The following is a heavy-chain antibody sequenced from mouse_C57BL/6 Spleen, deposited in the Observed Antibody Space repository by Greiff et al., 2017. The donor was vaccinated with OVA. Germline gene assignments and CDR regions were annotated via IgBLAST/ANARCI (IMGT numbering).Heavy chain of an antibody. D-gene: IGHD1-1*01. CDR3: AIPYYYGSSRDV. Sequence: QVQLKQPGTELVKPGASVKLSCKASGYTFTSYWMHWVKQRPGQGLEWIGNINPCNGGTNYNEKFKSKATLTVDKSSSTAYMQLSSLTSADSAVYYCAIPYYYGSSRDVWGTGTTVTVSS. CDR2: INPCNGGT. V-gene: IGHV1-53*01. J-gene: IGHJ1*03. CDR1: GYTFTSYW.